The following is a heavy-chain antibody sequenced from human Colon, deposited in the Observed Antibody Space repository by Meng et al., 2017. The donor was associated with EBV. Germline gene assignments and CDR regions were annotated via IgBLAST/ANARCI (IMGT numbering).Heavy chain of an antibody. CDR2: IHHSGSA. Sequence: VQLQESGPGLVDPSQTLSLTCTVSGGAMSSGNYYWSWIRQPPGKGLEWIGYIHHSGSAYYNPSLKSRVSISVDTSKSQFSLNLNSMTAADTAVYYCASFDHIPRRNYFDYWGQGTLVTVSS. D-gene: IGHD2-21*01. V-gene: IGHV4-30-4*01. CDR3: ASFDHIPRRNYFDY. CDR1: GGAMSSGNYY. J-gene: IGHJ4*02.